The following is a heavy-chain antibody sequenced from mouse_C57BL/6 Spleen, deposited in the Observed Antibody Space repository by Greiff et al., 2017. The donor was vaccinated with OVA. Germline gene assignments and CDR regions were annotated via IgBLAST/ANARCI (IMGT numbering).Heavy chain of an antibody. J-gene: IGHJ4*01. CDR3: ARHGAYYSNYPCYAMDY. CDR2: FYPGSGSI. V-gene: IGHV1-62-2*01. Sequence: QVQLQQSGAELVKPGASVKLSCKASGYTFTEYTIHWVKQRSGQGLEWIGWFYPGSGSIKYNEKFKDKATLTADKSSSTVYMELSRLTSEDSAVYVCARHGAYYSNYPCYAMDYWGQGTSVTVSS. D-gene: IGHD2-5*01. CDR1: GYTFTEYT.